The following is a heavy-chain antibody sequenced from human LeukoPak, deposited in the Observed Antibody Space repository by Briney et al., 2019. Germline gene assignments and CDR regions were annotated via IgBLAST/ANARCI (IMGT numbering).Heavy chain of an antibody. D-gene: IGHD6-13*01. J-gene: IGHJ3*02. CDR2: INPNSGGT. CDR3: ASMRYGSSWYEDAFDI. CDR1: GYTFTGYY. Sequence: ASVKVSCKTSGYTFTGYYMHWVRQAPGQGLEWMGRINPNSGGTNYAQKFQGRVTMTRDTSISTAYMEVSRLRSDDTAVYYCASMRYGSSWYEDAFDIWGQGTMVTVSS. V-gene: IGHV1-2*06.